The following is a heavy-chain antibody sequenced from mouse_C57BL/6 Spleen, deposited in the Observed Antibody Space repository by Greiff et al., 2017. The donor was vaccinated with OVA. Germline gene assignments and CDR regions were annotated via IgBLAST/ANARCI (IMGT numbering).Heavy chain of an antibody. J-gene: IGHJ1*03. CDR1: GFTFSDYY. CDR3: ARHYDYDVGWYFDV. CDR2: ISNGGGST. V-gene: IGHV5-12*01. Sequence: DVKLVESGGGLVQPGGSLKLSCAASGFTFSDYYMYWVRQTPEKRLEWVAYISNGGGSTYYPDTVKGRFTISRDNAKNTLYLQMSRLKSEDTAMYYCARHYDYDVGWYFDVWGTGTTVTVSS. D-gene: IGHD2-4*01.